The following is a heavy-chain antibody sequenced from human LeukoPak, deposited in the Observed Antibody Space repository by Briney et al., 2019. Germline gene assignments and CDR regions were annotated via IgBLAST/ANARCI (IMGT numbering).Heavy chain of an antibody. J-gene: IGHJ4*02. V-gene: IGHV4-39*01. D-gene: IGHD3-22*01. CDR2: IYYRGST. CDR3: ARTYHYDSSGYFLPPYFDY. Sequence: SGTLSLTCTVSGGSISSSNYYWGWIRQPPGKGLEWIGSIYYRGSTYYNPSLKSRVTISVDTSENQFSLKVTSVTAADTAVYYCARTYHYDSSGYFLPPYFDYWGQGTLVTVSS. CDR1: GGSISSSNYY.